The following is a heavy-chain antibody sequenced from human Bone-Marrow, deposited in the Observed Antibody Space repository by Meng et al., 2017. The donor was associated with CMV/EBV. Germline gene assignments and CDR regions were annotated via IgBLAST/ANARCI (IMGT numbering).Heavy chain of an antibody. CDR1: GFTFSRPA. Sequence: SVKVSCKASGFTFSRPAVQWIRQARGQRLEWMGWIIFGSGNTKYAQKFHERVTITRDVSTSTAYMELSSLRSEDTAVYYCSADPSWELLPVDFTYWGQGTLVTVSS. D-gene: IGHD1-26*01. CDR2: IIFGSGNT. CDR3: SADPSWELLPVDFTY. V-gene: IGHV1-58*01. J-gene: IGHJ4*02.